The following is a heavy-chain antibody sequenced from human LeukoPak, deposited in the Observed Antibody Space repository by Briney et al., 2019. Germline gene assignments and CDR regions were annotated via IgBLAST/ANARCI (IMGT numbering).Heavy chain of an antibody. V-gene: IGHV3-30*18. Sequence: GGSLRLSCAASGFTFSRYGIHWVRQAPGKGLEWVAVISYDGSDKYYADSVKGRFTISRDNSRNTLYLQMSRLRAEDTAVYYCANDQLGSPIIDYWGQGTLVTVSS. CDR1: GFTFSRYG. D-gene: IGHD3-10*01. CDR3: ANDQLGSPIIDY. J-gene: IGHJ4*02. CDR2: ISYDGSDK.